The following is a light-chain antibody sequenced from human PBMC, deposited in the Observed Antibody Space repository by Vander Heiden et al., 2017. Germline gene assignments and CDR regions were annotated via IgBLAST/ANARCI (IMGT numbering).Light chain of an antibody. Sequence: DTQLTQSPSFLSASVGDRVTITCRVSQDISSYFAWYQQKQGRAPKLLIYEVATLQSGVPSRFSGGGSGTEFTLTISSMQPEDFATYYCLQLNSYPWTFGQGTKVEIK. CDR2: EVA. CDR3: LQLNSYPWT. CDR1: QDISSY. J-gene: IGKJ1*01. V-gene: IGKV1-9*01.